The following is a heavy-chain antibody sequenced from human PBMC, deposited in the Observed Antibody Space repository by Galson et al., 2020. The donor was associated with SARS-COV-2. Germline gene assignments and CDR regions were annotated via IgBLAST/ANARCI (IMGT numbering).Heavy chain of an antibody. CDR2: ISYSGST. J-gene: IGHJ6*03. CDR1: GGSISTSSDY. Sequence: SETLSLTCTVSGGSISTSSDYWGWIRQPPGKGLEWIATISYSGSTYYNPSLKSRVVISVDKSKNQFSLRMSSVTAADTAVYYCARRKYYNYYMGVWGKGTAVIISS. CDR3: ARRKYYNYYMGV. V-gene: IGHV4-39*01.